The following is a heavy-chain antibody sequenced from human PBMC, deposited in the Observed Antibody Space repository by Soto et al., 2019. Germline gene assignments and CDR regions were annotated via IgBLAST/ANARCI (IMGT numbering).Heavy chain of an antibody. V-gene: IGHV4-61*01. Sequence: QVQLQESGPGLVKPSETLSLTCTVSGASVSSGSNYWSWIRQPPGKGLEWIGYIYYTGSTNYKPSLKSRVTISADTSKNQFSLRLNSVTAADTAVYYCARDLSGSGFDYWGQGTLVTVSS. CDR3: ARDLSGSGFDY. J-gene: IGHJ4*02. D-gene: IGHD1-26*01. CDR1: GASVSSGSNY. CDR2: IYYTGST.